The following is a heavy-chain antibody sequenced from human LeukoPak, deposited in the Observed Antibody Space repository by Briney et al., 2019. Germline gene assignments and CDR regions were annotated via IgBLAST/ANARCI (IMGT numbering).Heavy chain of an antibody. D-gene: IGHD6-13*01. CDR3: ARGLQQMAQTRSDYFEC. CDR1: GGSFSGYH. J-gene: IGHJ4*02. CDR2: MNHSGGA. V-gene: IGHV4-34*01. Sequence: PSETLSLTCAVYGGSFSGYHWGWIRQPPGKGLEWIGEMNHSGGANHNPSLKSRVAISVDTSKNQFSLKLTSVTAADTAVYFCARGLQQMAQTRSDYFECWGQGTLVTVSS.